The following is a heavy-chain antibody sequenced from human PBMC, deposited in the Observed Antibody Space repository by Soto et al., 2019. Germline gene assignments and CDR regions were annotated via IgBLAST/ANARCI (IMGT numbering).Heavy chain of an antibody. CDR2: INEKGSA. CDR1: SGSISGHF. CDR3: ARGRQQYFGELSGQFDF. J-gene: IGHJ4*02. D-gene: IGHD4-4*01. V-gene: IGHV4-34*01. Sequence: QVHLQQWGTGLLEPSKTLSLTCAVESGSISGHFWSWIRQTPGKGLEWIGEINEKGSAVHNPSLKRRVTNPTATSEKQFFLKLNPVTATDTAVYYCARGRQQYFGELSGQFDFWGQGTRVTVSS.